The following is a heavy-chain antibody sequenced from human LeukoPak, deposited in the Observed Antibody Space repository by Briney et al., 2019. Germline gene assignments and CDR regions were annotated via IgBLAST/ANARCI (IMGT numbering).Heavy chain of an antibody. CDR3: ARHGQTSMVPIDY. J-gene: IGHJ4*02. CDR1: GGFNTHYY. Sequence: SETLSLTCSVSGGFNTHYYWSWIRQPPGKGLEWIGYFYHSGSTNYNPSLKSRVTISVDTSKNQFSLKVTSVTAADTAVYYCARHGQTSMVPIDYWGQGTLVTVSS. V-gene: IGHV4-59*08. D-gene: IGHD5-18*01. CDR2: FYHSGST.